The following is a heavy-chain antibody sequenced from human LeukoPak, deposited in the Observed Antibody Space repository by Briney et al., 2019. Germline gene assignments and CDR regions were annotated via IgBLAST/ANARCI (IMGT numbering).Heavy chain of an antibody. D-gene: IGHD4-17*01. CDR3: ASDSLYGDYFDY. CDR1: GFTFSSCS. J-gene: IGHJ4*02. Sequence: GGSLRLSCAASGFTFSSCSMNWVRQAPGKGLEWVSSISSSSSCIYYTDSVKGRFTISRDNAKNSLYLQMNSLRAEDTAVYYCASDSLYGDYFDYWGQGTLVTVSS. CDR2: ISSSSSCI. V-gene: IGHV3-21*01.